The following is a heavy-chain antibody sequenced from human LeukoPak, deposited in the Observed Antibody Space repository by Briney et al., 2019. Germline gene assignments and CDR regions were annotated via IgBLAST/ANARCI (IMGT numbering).Heavy chain of an antibody. J-gene: IGHJ6*02. CDR3: ARGRWLQQIQYYCYGMDV. V-gene: IGHV1-18*01. D-gene: IGHD5-24*01. Sequence: HWASVTVSCKASGYIFTSYGISWVRQAHGQGLEWMGWIRAFNGNTNYAQTLQGRSTLHTHPSTRPACMEVRRQRTTGTAVSYLARGRWLQQIQYYCYGMDVWGQGTTVTVSS. CDR1: GYIFTSYG. CDR2: IRAFNGNT.